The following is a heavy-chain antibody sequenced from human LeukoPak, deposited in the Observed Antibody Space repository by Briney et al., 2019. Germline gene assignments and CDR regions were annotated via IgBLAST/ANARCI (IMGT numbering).Heavy chain of an antibody. CDR1: GYTFTNFA. CDR3: VRDLGNYSGIFFDY. Sequence: ASVPVSFLASGYTFTNFAISWVRQAPGQGLEWMGWSSAYNGNTIYAQKLQGRVTMTTDTSASTAYMEVRSLRSDDTAVYYFVRDLGNYSGIFFDYGGQGTLVTVSS. J-gene: IGHJ4*02. V-gene: IGHV1-18*01. CDR2: SSAYNGNT. D-gene: IGHD1-26*01.